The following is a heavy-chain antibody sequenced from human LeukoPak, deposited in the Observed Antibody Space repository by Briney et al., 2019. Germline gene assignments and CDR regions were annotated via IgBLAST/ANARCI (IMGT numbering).Heavy chain of an antibody. CDR2: INPNSGDT. CDR3: ARAYTIAASRRDMDV. CDR1: GYTFTGYY. D-gene: IGHD2-21*01. Sequence: ASVKVPCKASGYTFTGYYIHWVRQAPGQGLEWMGWINPNSGDTNYPQKFQGRVTMTRDTSISTAYMELSRLRSDDTAVYYCARAYTIAASRRDMDVWGKGTTVTVSS. V-gene: IGHV1-2*02. J-gene: IGHJ6*04.